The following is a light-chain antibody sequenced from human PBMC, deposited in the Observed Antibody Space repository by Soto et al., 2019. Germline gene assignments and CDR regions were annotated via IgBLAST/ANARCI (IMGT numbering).Light chain of an antibody. CDR1: NIGSKS. Sequence: SSELPQPPSESVDPGQTARITYGGNNIGSKSVHWYQQKPGQAPVLVVYDDSDRPSGIPERFSGSNSGNTATLTISRVEAGDEADYYCQVWDSSSDHYVFGTGTKVTVL. V-gene: IGLV3-21*02. CDR2: DDS. J-gene: IGLJ1*01. CDR3: QVWDSSSDHYV.